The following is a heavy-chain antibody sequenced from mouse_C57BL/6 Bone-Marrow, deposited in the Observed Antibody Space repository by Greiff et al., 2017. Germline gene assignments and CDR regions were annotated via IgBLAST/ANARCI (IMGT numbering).Heavy chain of an antibody. D-gene: IGHD1-3*01. CDR3: ARDYMSWFAY. J-gene: IGHJ3*01. V-gene: IGHV3-6*01. CDR2: ISYDGSN. CDR1: GYSITSGYY. Sequence: EVQLVESGPGLVKPSPSLSLTCSVTGYSITSGYYWNWIRQFPGNKLEWMGYISYDGSNNYNPSLKNRISSTRDTSKNQFFLQLNSVTTEDTATYYGARDYMSWFAYWGQGTLGTVSA.